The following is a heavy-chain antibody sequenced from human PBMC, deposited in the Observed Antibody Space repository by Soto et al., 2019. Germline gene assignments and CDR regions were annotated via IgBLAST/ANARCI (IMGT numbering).Heavy chain of an antibody. Sequence: GESLKISCKGSGYSFTSYWIGWVRQMPVKGLEWMGIIYPGDSDTRYSPSFQGQVTISADKSISTAYLQWSSLKASDTAMYYCARLGIAAAGTWGMDFWGQGTTVTVSS. CDR3: ARLGIAAAGTWGMDF. CDR1: GYSFTSYW. J-gene: IGHJ6*02. CDR2: IYPGDSDT. V-gene: IGHV5-51*01. D-gene: IGHD6-13*01.